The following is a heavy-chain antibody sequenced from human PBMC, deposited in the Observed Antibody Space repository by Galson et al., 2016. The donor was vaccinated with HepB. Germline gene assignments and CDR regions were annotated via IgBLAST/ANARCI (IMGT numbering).Heavy chain of an antibody. CDR2: ISYDGSNK. D-gene: IGHD5-12*01. Sequence: SLRLSCAASGFNFSNFGMHWVRQAPGKGLQWVGIISYDGSNKYYADSVKGRFTISRDISRTTLYLQMNSLRSEDTAVYYCAKGGSSGFSDFWGQGTLVTVSS. CDR1: GFNFSNFG. V-gene: IGHV3-30*18. CDR3: AKGGSSGFSDF. J-gene: IGHJ4*02.